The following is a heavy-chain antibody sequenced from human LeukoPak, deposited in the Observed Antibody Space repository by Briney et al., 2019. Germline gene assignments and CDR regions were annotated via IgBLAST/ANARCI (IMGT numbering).Heavy chain of an antibody. D-gene: IGHD3-3*01. Sequence: PGGSLRLSCAASGFTFSSYAMSWVRQAPGKGLEWVSAISGSGGSTYYADSVKGRFTISRDNSKNTLYLQMNSLRAEDTAVYYCAKTGDFWSGYIYFDYWGQGTLVTVSS. V-gene: IGHV3-23*01. CDR3: AKTGDFWSGYIYFDY. CDR2: ISGSGGST. CDR1: GFTFSSYA. J-gene: IGHJ4*02.